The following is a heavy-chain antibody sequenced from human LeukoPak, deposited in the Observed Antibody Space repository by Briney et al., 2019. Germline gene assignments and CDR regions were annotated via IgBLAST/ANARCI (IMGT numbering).Heavy chain of an antibody. CDR3: TRIHNRALDS. CDR2: IHHSGTA. D-gene: IGHD2/OR15-2a*01. Sequence: SETLSLTCTVSGGSINTHYWGWIRQPSGKGLEWIGYIHHSGTANHHPSLKSRVTISLDVSKSQFSLKLNSVTAADTAVYYCTRIHNRALDSWGPGTLVAVSS. J-gene: IGHJ4*02. V-gene: IGHV4-59*11. CDR1: GGSINTHY.